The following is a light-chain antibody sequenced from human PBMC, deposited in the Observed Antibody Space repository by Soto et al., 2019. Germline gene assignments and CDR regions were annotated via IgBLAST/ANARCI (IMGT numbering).Light chain of an antibody. CDR1: RNDIGAYEF. Sequence: QCALTQPPSASGSPGQSVTISCTGTRNDIGAYEFVSWYQHHPGKAPKLIIYEVVQRPSGVPDRFSGSKSGNTASLTVSGLQAADEADYYCKSYAGSNTYVFGTGTKVTV. CDR2: EVV. V-gene: IGLV2-8*01. CDR3: KSYAGSNTYV. J-gene: IGLJ1*01.